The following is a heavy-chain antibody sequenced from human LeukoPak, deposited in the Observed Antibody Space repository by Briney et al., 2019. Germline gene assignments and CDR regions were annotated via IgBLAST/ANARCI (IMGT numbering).Heavy chain of an antibody. CDR1: GGSISSSSYY. J-gene: IGHJ4*02. CDR3: ARWEDGGY. V-gene: IGHV4-39*01. Sequence: SETLSLTCTVSGGSISSSSYYWGWIRQPPGKELEWIGSIYYSGSTYYNPSLKSRVTISVDTSKNQFSLKLSSVTAADTAVYYCARWEDGGYWGQGTLVTVSS. CDR2: IYYSGST. D-gene: IGHD1-26*01.